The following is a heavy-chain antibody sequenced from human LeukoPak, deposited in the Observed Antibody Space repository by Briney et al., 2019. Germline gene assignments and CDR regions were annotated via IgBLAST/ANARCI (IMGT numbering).Heavy chain of an antibody. CDR2: IYSGGPT. D-gene: IGHD1-26*01. CDR1: GFTVSLYY. CDR3: ARGRSPRGYYYGMDV. Sequence: GGSLRLSCAASGFTVSLYYMTWVRQAPGKGLEWVSVIYSGGPTYYADSVKGRFTISRDNSKNTVYLQMGSLRVEDMAVYYCARGRSPRGYYYGMDVWGQGTTVTVS. V-gene: IGHV3-53*05. J-gene: IGHJ6*02.